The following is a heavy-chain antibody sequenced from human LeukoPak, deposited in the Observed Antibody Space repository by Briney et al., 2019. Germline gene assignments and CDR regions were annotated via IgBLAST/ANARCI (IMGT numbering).Heavy chain of an antibody. Sequence: ASVKVSCKASGYTFTSYDINWVRQATGQGLEWMGWMNPNSGNTGYAQKFQGRVTMTRNTSISTAHMELSSLRSEDTAVYYCARGTRGGLLTGYYYYMDVWGKGTTVTVSS. D-gene: IGHD2-15*01. CDR1: GYTFTSYD. CDR2: MNPNSGNT. J-gene: IGHJ6*03. V-gene: IGHV1-8*01. CDR3: ARGTRGGLLTGYYYYMDV.